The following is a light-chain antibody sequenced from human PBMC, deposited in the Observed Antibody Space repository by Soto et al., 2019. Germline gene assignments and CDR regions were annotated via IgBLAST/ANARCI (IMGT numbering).Light chain of an antibody. V-gene: IGLV2-14*01. CDR2: DVS. CDR1: SSDVGGYNY. J-gene: IGLJ1*01. CDR3: SSYTGSTILHYD. Sequence: QSVLTQPASVSGSPGQSITISCTGTSSDVGGYNYVSWYQQHPGKAPKLLIYDVSNRPSGASNRFSGSKSGNTASLTISGLQAEDEADYYCSSYTGSTILHYDCGTGTKSPS.